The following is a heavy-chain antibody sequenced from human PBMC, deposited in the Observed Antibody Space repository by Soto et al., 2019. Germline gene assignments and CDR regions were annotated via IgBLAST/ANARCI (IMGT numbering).Heavy chain of an antibody. V-gene: IGHV4-31*03. Sequence: QVQLQESGPGLVKPSQTLSLTCTVSGGSISSGGYYWSWIRQHPGKGLEWIGYIYYSGSTYYNPSLKRRVTISVDTSKNQFSLKLSSVTAADTAVYYCARTSYDSSGTAADPWGQGTLVTVSS. CDR3: ARTSYDSSGTAADP. J-gene: IGHJ5*02. CDR1: GGSISSGGYY. CDR2: IYYSGST. D-gene: IGHD3-22*01.